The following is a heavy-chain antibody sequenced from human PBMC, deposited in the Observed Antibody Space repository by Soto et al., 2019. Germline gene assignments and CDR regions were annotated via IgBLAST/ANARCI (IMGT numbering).Heavy chain of an antibody. V-gene: IGHV2-5*02. D-gene: IGHD3-22*01. Sequence: QITLKESGPTLVKPTQTLTLTCTFSGFSLSTSGVGVGWIRQPPGKALEWLALIYWDDDKRYSPSLKSRLTITKETTKNQVVLTMTNMDPVDTATYYSALLTNYYDSSGYQEYFQRWVQGTLVTVSS. J-gene: IGHJ1*01. CDR3: ALLTNYYDSSGYQEYFQR. CDR2: IYWDDDK. CDR1: GFSLSTSGVG.